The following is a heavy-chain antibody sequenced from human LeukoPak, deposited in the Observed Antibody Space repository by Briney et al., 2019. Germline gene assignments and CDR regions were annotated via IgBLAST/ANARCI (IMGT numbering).Heavy chain of an antibody. J-gene: IGHJ4*02. CDR3: ALNTGPDY. D-gene: IGHD1-1*01. V-gene: IGHV4-38-2*01. CDR1: GYSISSGYY. Sequence: SETLSLTCAVSGYSISSGYYWGWIRQPPGKGLEWIGSIYHSGSTYYSPSLKSRVTISVDTSKNQFSLKLSSVTAADTAVYYCALNTGPDYWGQGTLVTVSS. CDR2: IYHSGST.